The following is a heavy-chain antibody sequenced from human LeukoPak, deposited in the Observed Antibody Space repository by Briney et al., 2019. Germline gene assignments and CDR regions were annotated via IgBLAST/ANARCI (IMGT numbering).Heavy chain of an antibody. J-gene: IGHJ4*02. CDR1: GFTFSSYS. V-gene: IGHV3-48*04. Sequence: GALPLSSAAPGFTFSSYSMNWVRPAPGEGLEWGSYITSSSSTIYYADSVKGRFTISRDNAKNSLYLQMNSVRAEDTAVYYCARIVGATRHFDFDYWGQGTLVTVSS. CDR3: ARIVGATRHFDFDY. CDR2: ITSSSSTI. D-gene: IGHD1-26*01.